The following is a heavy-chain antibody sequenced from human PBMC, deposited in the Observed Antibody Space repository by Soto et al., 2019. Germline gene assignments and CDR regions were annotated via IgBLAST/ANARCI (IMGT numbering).Heavy chain of an antibody. CDR1: GFTFSSYG. J-gene: IGHJ5*02. D-gene: IGHD6-13*01. Sequence: GGSLRLSCAASGFTFSSYGMHWVRQAPGKGLEWVAVISYDGSNKYYADSVKGRFTISRDNSKNTLYLQMNSLRAEDTAVYYCAKGLEQQLVSLFDPWGQGTLVTVSS. CDR3: AKGLEQQLVSLFDP. CDR2: ISYDGSNK. V-gene: IGHV3-30*18.